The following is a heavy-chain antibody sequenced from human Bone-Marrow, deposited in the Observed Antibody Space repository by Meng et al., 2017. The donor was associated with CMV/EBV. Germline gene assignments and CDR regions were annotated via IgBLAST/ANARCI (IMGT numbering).Heavy chain of an antibody. CDR1: GFAFSSYA. CDR3: ARTYSGSYRFDY. CDR2: IGTGGDT. D-gene: IGHD1-26*01. J-gene: IGHJ4*02. V-gene: IGHV3-47*01. Sequence: GESLKISCAASGFAFSSYALHWVRRAPGKGLEWVSAIGTGGDTYYADSVMGRFTISRDNAKNTLYLQMNSLRAEDTAVYYCARTYSGSYRFDYWGQGTLVTVSS.